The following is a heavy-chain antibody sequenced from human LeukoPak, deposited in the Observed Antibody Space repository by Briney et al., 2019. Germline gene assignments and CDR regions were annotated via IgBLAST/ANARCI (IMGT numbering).Heavy chain of an antibody. D-gene: IGHD2-2*01. CDR3: AKSDCTFTSCYVLDY. CDR1: GFTFNNYA. CDR2: VSGSGDST. V-gene: IGHV3-23*01. Sequence: PGGSLRLSCAASGFTFNNYATNWVRQAPGKGLEWVSAVSGSGDSTKYADSVKGRFTISRDNSKDTLYLQMNSLRAEDTAICYCAKSDCTFTSCYVLDYWGQGTLVTVSS. J-gene: IGHJ4*02.